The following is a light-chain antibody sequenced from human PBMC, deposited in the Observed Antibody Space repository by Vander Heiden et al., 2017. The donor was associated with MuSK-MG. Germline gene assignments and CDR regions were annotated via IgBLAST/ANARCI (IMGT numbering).Light chain of an antibody. Sequence: NFILTQPHSVSESPGNTVTVSCPRSTGSIGSSFVQWYHQRPGSSPTTVIYEDNQRPSAVPDRFSGSIDSSSNSASLTIAGLKAEDEDDYYCQANDSSNVVFGGGTKLTVL. V-gene: IGLV6-57*01. J-gene: IGLJ2*01. CDR3: QANDSSNVV. CDR1: TGSIGSSF. CDR2: EDN.